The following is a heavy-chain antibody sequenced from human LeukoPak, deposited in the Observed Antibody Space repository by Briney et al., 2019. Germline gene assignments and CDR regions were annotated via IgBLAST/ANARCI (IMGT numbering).Heavy chain of an antibody. CDR3: AKDRGSSWNYYYYGMDV. Sequence: GGSLRLSCAASGFTFSSYGMHWVRQAPGKGLEWVAVISYDGSNKYYADSVKGRFTISRDNSKNTLYPQMNSLRAEDTAVYYCAKDRGSSWNYYYYGMDVWGQGTTVTVSS. CDR2: ISYDGSNK. J-gene: IGHJ6*02. V-gene: IGHV3-30*18. D-gene: IGHD6-13*01. CDR1: GFTFSSYG.